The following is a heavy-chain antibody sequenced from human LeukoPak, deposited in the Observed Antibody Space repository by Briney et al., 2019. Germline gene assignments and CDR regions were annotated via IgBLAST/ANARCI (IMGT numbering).Heavy chain of an antibody. V-gene: IGHV4-34*01. CDR2: INHSGST. CDR3: ALCAKGAVPAAISLPYY. J-gene: IGHJ4*02. CDR1: GGSFSGYY. Sequence: MSSETLSLTCAVYGGSFSGYYWSWIRQPPGKGLEWIGEINHSGSTNYNPSLKSRVTISVDTSKNQFSLKLSSVTAADTAVYYCALCAKGAVPAAISLPYYWGQGTLVTVSS. D-gene: IGHD2-2*01.